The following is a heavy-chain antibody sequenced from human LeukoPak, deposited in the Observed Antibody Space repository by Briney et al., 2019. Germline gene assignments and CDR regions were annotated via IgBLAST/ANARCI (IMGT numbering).Heavy chain of an antibody. V-gene: IGHV4-4*07. CDR3: ARGCDFFDY. Sequence: SETLSLTCTITGGSISSYYWTWIRQPTGKGLEWIGRIYTSGSTNYNPSLNSRVTMSVDTSKKQFSLKVSSVTAADTAVYYCARGCDFFDYWGQGALVTVSS. J-gene: IGHJ4*02. CDR2: IYTSGST. CDR1: GGSISSYY.